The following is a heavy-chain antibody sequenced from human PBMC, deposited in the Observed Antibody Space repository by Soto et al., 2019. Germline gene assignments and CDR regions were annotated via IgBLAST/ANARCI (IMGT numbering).Heavy chain of an antibody. CDR2: IYYSGST. CDR3: ARGATDDLYGDDPVYFDY. CDR1: GGSISSGGYY. Sequence: QVQLQESGPGLVKPSQTLSLTCTVSGGSISSGGYYWSWIRQHPGKGLEWIGDIYYSGSTYYNPSLKSRVTISVDTSKNQFSLKLSSVTAADTAVYYCARGATDDLYGDDPVYFDYWGQGTLVAVAS. J-gene: IGHJ4*02. V-gene: IGHV4-31*03. D-gene: IGHD4-17*01.